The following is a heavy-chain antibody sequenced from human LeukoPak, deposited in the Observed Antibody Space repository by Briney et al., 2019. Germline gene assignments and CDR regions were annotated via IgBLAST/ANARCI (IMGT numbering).Heavy chain of an antibody. D-gene: IGHD5-18*01. J-gene: IGHJ6*03. CDR3: ARGGSYGYYYYYYMDV. CDR1: GGSFSGFY. V-gene: IGHV4-34*01. CDR2: IYYSGST. Sequence: PSGTLSPTFAVYGGSFSGFYWSWVRQGPGQGLGWIGEIYYSGSTDYNPTLQSRVTISVYTSKNQFSLKLSSVTAADTAVYYCARGGSYGYYYYYYMDVWGKGTTGTVSS.